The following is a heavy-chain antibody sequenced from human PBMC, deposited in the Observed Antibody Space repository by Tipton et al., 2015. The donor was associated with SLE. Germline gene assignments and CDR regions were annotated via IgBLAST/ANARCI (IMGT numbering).Heavy chain of an antibody. J-gene: IGHJ2*01. CDR1: GFTFSSYG. D-gene: IGHD4-17*01. CDR3: TKEARYGDSAPRYFDP. CDR2: IWYDGSNK. Sequence: SLRLSCAASGFTFSSYGMHWVRQAPGKGLEWVAVIWYDGSNKYYVDSMKGRFTISRDNSKNTLYLQMNRLRAEDTAVYYCTKEARYGDSAPRYFDPWGRGPLVTVSS. V-gene: IGHV3-30*18.